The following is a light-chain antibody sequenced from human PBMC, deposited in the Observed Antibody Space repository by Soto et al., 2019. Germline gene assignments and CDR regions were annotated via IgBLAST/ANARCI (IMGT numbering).Light chain of an antibody. CDR3: QQYGSSSRT. J-gene: IGKJ4*01. CDR1: QSVTSSF. V-gene: IGKV3-20*01. Sequence: EIVLTQSPGTLSLSPGERATLSCRASQSVTSSFLAWYQQIPGQAPRLLIYGASSRATGIPDRFSGSGSGTDFPLTISRLEPEDFAVYYWQQYGSSSRTFGGGTKVEIK. CDR2: GAS.